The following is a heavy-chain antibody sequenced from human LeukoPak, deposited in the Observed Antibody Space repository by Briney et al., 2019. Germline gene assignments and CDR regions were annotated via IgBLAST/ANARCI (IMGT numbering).Heavy chain of an antibody. Sequence: GSLRLSCVASGFSFSDYWMSWVRQAPGKGLEWVASIKTDGSAKYCVDSLKGRFTISRDNAKNSLYLQMNNLRAEDTAVYYCARDPESQKGRDGLDYWGQGSLVTVAS. CDR1: GFSFSDYW. CDR2: IKTDGSAK. J-gene: IGHJ4*02. CDR3: ARDPESQKGRDGLDY. V-gene: IGHV3-7*01. D-gene: IGHD1-14*01.